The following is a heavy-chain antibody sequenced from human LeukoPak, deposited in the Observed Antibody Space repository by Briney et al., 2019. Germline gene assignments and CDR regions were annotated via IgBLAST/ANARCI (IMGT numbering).Heavy chain of an antibody. J-gene: IGHJ4*02. D-gene: IGHD3-10*01. CDR2: INHSGST. CDR1: GGSFSGYY. V-gene: IGHV4-34*01. CDR3: AMVRGGPFDY. Sequence: SETLSLTCAVYGGSFSGYYWSWIRPPPGKGLEWIGEINHSGSTNYNPSLKSRVTISVDTSKSQFSLKLSSVTAADTAVYYCAMVRGGPFDYWGQGTLVTVSS.